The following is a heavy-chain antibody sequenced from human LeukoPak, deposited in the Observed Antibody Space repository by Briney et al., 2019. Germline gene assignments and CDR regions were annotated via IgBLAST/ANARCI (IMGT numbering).Heavy chain of an antibody. J-gene: IGHJ4*02. V-gene: IGHV3-30*03. CDR3: ARDPAPTYCGGDCPTGYFDY. CDR1: GFTFSSYG. CDR2: ISYDGSNK. D-gene: IGHD2-21*02. Sequence: GGSLRLSCAASGFTFSSYGMHWVRQAPGKGLEWVAVISYDGSNKYYADSVKGRFTISRDNSKNTLYLQMNSLRAEDTAVYYCARDPAPTYCGGDCPTGYFDYWGQGTLVTVSS.